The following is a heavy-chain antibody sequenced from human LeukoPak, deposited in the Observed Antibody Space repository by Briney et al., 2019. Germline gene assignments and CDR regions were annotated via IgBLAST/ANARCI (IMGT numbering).Heavy chain of an antibody. CDR1: GFTFSSYW. D-gene: IGHD1-26*01. CDR2: IKQDGSEK. J-gene: IGHJ6*03. V-gene: IGHV3-7*01. CDR3: ARDSRGSYEYYYYYYMDV. Sequence: GGSLRLSCAASGFTFSSYWMSWVRQAPGKGLEWVASIKQDGSEKYYVDSVKGRFTISRDNAKNSLYLQMNSLRAEDTAVYYCARDSRGSYEYYYYYYMDVWGKGTTVTVSS.